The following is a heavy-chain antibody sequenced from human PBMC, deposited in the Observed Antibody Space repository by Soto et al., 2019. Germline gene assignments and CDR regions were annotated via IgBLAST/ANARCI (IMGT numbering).Heavy chain of an antibody. D-gene: IGHD3-22*01. Sequence: ASVKVSCKVSGYTLTELSMHWVRQAPGKGLEWMGGFDPEDGETIYAQKFQGRVTMTEDTSTDTAYMELSSLGSEDTAVYYCATGPGTPGYGNSSGYPFDYWGQGTLVTVSS. V-gene: IGHV1-24*01. CDR3: ATGPGTPGYGNSSGYPFDY. CDR1: GYTLTELS. CDR2: FDPEDGET. J-gene: IGHJ4*02.